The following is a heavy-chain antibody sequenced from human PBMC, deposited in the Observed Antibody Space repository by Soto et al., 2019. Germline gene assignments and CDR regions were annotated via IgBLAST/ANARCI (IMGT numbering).Heavy chain of an antibody. CDR1: GYTFTSYG. D-gene: IGHD3-22*01. CDR2: IIPIFGTA. Sequence: ASVKVSCKASGYTFTSYGISWVRQAPGQGLEWMGGIIPIFGTANYAQKFQGRVTITADESTSTAYMELSSLRSEDTAVYYCARDQDVSNYHGMDVWGQGTTVTVSS. CDR3: ARDQDVSNYHGMDV. V-gene: IGHV1-69*13. J-gene: IGHJ6*02.